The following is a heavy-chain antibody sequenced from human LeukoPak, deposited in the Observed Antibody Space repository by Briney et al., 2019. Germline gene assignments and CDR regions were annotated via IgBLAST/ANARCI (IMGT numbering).Heavy chain of an antibody. CDR1: GGSISSSSYY. CDR2: IYYSGST. CDR3: ARAASLYHIAVAGRRGYFDY. V-gene: IGHV4-39*01. J-gene: IGHJ4*02. Sequence: SETLSLTCTVSGGSISSSSYYWGWIRQPPGKGLEWIGSIYYSGSTYYNPSLKSRVTISVDTSKNQFSLKLSSVTAADTAVYYCARAASLYHIAVAGRRGYFDYWGQGTLVTVSS. D-gene: IGHD6-13*01.